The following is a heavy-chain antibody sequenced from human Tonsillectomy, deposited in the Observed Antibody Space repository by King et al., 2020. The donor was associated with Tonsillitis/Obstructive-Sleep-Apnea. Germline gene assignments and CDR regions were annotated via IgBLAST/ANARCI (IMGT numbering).Heavy chain of an antibody. CDR3: AGGHLETFPNYYFYYYLDV. Sequence: VQLQQWGAGLLKPSETLSLTCAVYGGSFSDSYWSWVRQPPGKGLEWIGEVTHTGNTNYNPSLLSRVTVSVDTSKNQFSLKLRSVTAAHTAVYYCAGGHLETFPNYYFYYYLDVWGKGTTVTVSS. D-gene: IGHD2-21*01. V-gene: IGHV4-34*01. CDR1: GGSFSDSY. CDR2: VTHTGNT. J-gene: IGHJ6*03.